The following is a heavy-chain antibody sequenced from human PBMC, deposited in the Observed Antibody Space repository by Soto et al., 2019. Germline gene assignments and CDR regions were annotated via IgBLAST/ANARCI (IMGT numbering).Heavy chain of an antibody. D-gene: IGHD6-13*01. Sequence: QVQLQESGPGLVKPSETLSLTCTVSGGSISSTSFYWGWIRQPPGKGLEWIGTIYYNGATQYNPSLKSRVTISVDTSKNQFSLKLNSVTAADTAVYYCAKEGRGSTRYGGNYWGQGTLVTVSS. CDR3: AKEGRGSTRYGGNY. J-gene: IGHJ4*02. CDR1: GGSISSTSFY. V-gene: IGHV4-39*02. CDR2: IYYNGAT.